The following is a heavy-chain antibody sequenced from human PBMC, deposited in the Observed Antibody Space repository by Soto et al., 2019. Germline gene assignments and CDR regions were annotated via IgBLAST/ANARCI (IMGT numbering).Heavy chain of an antibody. CDR3: TGYGSGSYNYYYYGMDV. Sequence: EVQLLESGGGLVQPGGSLRLSCAASGFTFSSYAMSWVRQAPGKGLEWVSAISGSGGSTYYADSVKGRFTISRDNSKNTLYLQMNSLRAEDTAVYYCTGYGSGSYNYYYYGMDVWGQGTTVTVSS. V-gene: IGHV3-23*01. CDR2: ISGSGGST. D-gene: IGHD3-10*01. CDR1: GFTFSSYA. J-gene: IGHJ6*02.